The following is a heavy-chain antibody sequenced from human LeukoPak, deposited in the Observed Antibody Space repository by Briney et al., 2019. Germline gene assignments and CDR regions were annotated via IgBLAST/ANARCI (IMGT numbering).Heavy chain of an antibody. J-gene: IGHJ4*02. Sequence: SQTLSLTCTVSGGSISRYYWSWIRQPPGKGLEWIGYIYYSGSTNYNPSLKSRVTISVDTSKNQFSLKLSSVTAADTAVYYCARLLWFGELLYEGYYFDYWGQGTLVTVSS. CDR3: ARLLWFGELLYEGYYFDY. CDR2: IYYSGST. D-gene: IGHD3-10*01. V-gene: IGHV4-59*01. CDR1: GGSISRYY.